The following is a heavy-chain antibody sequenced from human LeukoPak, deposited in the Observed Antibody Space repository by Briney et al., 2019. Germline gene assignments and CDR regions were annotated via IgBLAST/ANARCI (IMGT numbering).Heavy chain of an antibody. CDR3: AKDRGIISDY. V-gene: IGHV3-23*01. CDR1: GFTFSTYR. Sequence: PGGSLRLSCAASGFTFSTYRMMWVRQAPGKGLEWVSAISGSGGSTYYADSVKGRFTISRDNSKNTLYLQMNSLRVEDTAVYYCAKDRGIISDYRGQGTLVTVSS. CDR2: ISGSGGST. D-gene: IGHD3-10*01. J-gene: IGHJ4*02.